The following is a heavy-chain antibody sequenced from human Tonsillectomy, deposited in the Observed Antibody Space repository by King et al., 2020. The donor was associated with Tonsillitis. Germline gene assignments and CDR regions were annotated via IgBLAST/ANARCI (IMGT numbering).Heavy chain of an antibody. V-gene: IGHV3-9*01. CDR3: AKDLGSGSYYNQFFGFDY. J-gene: IGHJ4*02. Sequence: VQLVESGGGLVQPGWSLRLSCAASRFTFADYAMHWVRQVPGKGLEWVSGISWNSDTMGYADSVKGRFTISRDNAKNSLYLQMNSLRAEDTALYYCAKDLGSGSYYNQFFGFDYWGQGTLVTVSS. CDR2: ISWNSDTM. D-gene: IGHD3-10*01. CDR1: RFTFADYA.